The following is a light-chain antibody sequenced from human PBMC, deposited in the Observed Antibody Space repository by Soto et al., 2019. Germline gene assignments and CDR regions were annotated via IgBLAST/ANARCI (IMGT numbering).Light chain of an antibody. V-gene: IGKV1-27*01. CDR2: AAS. Sequence: DIQMTQSPSSLSASVGDRVTITCRASQDISNYLAWYQQKPWKVPKLLIYAASTLQSGVPSRFSGSGSGADFTLTISSLQTEDVATDYCQKSNSAPFTFGPGTKVDVK. CDR3: QKSNSAPFT. CDR1: QDISNY. J-gene: IGKJ3*01.